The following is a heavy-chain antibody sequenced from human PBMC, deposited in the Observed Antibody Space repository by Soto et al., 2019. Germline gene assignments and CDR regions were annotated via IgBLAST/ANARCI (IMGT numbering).Heavy chain of an antibody. CDR1: GGSFSGYY. J-gene: IGHJ4*02. CDR2: INHSGST. Sequence: QVQLQQWGAGLLKPSETLSLTCAVYGGSFSGYYWSWIRQPPGKGLEWIGEINHSGSTNYNPSLKIRVTISVDTSKNQFSLKLSSVTAADTAVYYCARVGRTPSFDYWGQGTLVTVSS. D-gene: IGHD2-15*01. CDR3: ARVGRTPSFDY. V-gene: IGHV4-34*01.